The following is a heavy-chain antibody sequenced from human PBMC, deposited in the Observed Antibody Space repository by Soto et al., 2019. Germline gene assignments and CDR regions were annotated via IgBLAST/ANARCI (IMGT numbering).Heavy chain of an antibody. Sequence: GGSLRLSCVVSGFSVSATSIFWVRQATGKGLEWVSLMHRGGTTDNADSVKGRFTTSRDKSKNTLYLHMNGLRVEDTAVYYCARVNTTLVDHFDCWGQGTLVTVS. CDR1: GFSVSATS. CDR2: MHRGGTT. J-gene: IGHJ4*02. CDR3: ARVNTTLVDHFDC. V-gene: IGHV3-53*01. D-gene: IGHD5-18*01.